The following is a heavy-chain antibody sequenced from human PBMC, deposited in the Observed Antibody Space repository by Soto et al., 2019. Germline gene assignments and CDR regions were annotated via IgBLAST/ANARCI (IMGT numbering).Heavy chain of an antibody. J-gene: IGHJ6*02. CDR1: GGTFSSYA. CDR2: IIPIFGTA. CDR3: ARDVTIFGVVTYGMDI. Sequence: GAAVKVSCKASGGTFSSYAISWVRQAPGQGLEWMGGIIPIFGTANYAQKFQGRVTITADKSTSTAYMELSSLRSEDTAVYYCARDVTIFGVVTYGMDIWGQGTTVTVSS. D-gene: IGHD3-3*01. V-gene: IGHV1-69*06.